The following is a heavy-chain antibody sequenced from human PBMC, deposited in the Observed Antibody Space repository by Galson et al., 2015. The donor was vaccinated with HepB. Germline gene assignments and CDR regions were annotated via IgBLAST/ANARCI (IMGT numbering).Heavy chain of an antibody. Sequence: SLRLSCAASGFTFGDYAMSWVRQAPGKGLEWVGFIRSKAYGGTTEYAASVKGRFTISRDDSKSIAYLQMNSLKTEDTAVYYCVSVVVVAATNPFDYWGQGTLVTVSS. CDR2: IRSKAYGGTT. CDR3: VSVVVVAATNPFDY. D-gene: IGHD2-15*01. V-gene: IGHV3-49*04. CDR1: GFTFGDYA. J-gene: IGHJ4*02.